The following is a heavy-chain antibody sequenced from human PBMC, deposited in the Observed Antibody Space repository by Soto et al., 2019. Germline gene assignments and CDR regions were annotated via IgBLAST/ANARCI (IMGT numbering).Heavy chain of an antibody. D-gene: IGHD6-19*01. V-gene: IGHV1-3*01. CDR1: AYTFTSYA. Sequence: ASVKVSCKASAYTFTSYAIHWVRQAPGQRLEWMGGINPANGTAKYAQKFQGRVTITADTSTSTAYMELSSLRSEDTAVYYCARDRSSGWTEDAFDIWGQGTMVTV. CDR2: INPANGTA. J-gene: IGHJ3*02. CDR3: ARDRSSGWTEDAFDI.